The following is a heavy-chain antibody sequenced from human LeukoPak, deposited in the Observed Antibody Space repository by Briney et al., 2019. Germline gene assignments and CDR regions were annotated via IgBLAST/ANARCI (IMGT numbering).Heavy chain of an antibody. CDR3: ARDFRGTLSSSWYWGSSLYYYYYMDV. J-gene: IGHJ6*03. CDR1: GYTFTSYG. D-gene: IGHD6-13*01. Sequence: ASVKVSCKASGYTFTSYGISWVRQAPGQGLEWMGWISAYNGNTNYAQKLQGRVTMTTDTSTSTAYMELRSLRSDDTAVYYCARDFRGTLSSSWYWGSSLYYYYYMDVWGKGTTVTVSS. V-gene: IGHV1-18*01. CDR2: ISAYNGNT.